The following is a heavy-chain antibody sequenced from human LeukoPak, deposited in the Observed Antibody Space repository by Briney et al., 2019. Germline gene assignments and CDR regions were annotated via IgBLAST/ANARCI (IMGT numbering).Heavy chain of an antibody. CDR3: ARVVVSSSSDYFDY. CDR2: ISHDGSNK. Sequence: GGSLRLSCAASGFTFSTYAMHWVRQAPGKGLEWVAVISHDGSNKYYADSVKGRFTISRDNSRNTLYLQMNSLRAEDTAVYYCARVVVSSSSDYFDYWSQGTLVTVSS. CDR1: GFTFSTYA. V-gene: IGHV3-30*04. J-gene: IGHJ4*02. D-gene: IGHD6-6*01.